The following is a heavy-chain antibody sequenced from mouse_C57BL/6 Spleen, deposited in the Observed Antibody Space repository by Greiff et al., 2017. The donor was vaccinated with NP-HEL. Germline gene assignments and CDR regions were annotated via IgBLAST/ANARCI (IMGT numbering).Heavy chain of an antibody. CDR3: ARAKLTGLPLFAY. V-gene: IGHV1-72*01. J-gene: IGHJ3*01. CDR1: GYTFTSYW. CDR2: IDPNSGGT. D-gene: IGHD4-1*01. Sequence: VQLQQSGAELVKPGASVKLSCKASGYTFTSYWMHWVKQRPGRGLEWIGRIDPNSGGTKYNEKFKSKATLTVDKPSSTAYMQLSSLTSEDSAVYYSARAKLTGLPLFAYWGQGTLVTVSA.